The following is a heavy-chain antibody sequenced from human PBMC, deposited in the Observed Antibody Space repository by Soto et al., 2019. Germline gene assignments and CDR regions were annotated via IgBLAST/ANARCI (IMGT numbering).Heavy chain of an antibody. D-gene: IGHD3-22*01. CDR1: GGTFSSYA. Sequence: WASVKVSCKASGGTFSSYAISWVRQAPGQGLEWMGGIIPIFGTANYAQKFQGRVTITADESTSTAYMELSSLRSEDTAVYYCARDRSPHYYDSSGYSSNFDYWGQGTLVTVSS. CDR2: IIPIFGTA. V-gene: IGHV1-69*13. CDR3: ARDRSPHYYDSSGYSSNFDY. J-gene: IGHJ4*02.